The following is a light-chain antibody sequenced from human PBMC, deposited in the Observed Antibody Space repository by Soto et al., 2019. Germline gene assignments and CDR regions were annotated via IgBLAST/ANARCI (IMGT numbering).Light chain of an antibody. J-gene: IGLJ1*01. CDR2: EVT. CDR1: SGDVGGYDY. CDR3: SSYAGSDNPYV. Sequence: QSVLTQLPGASGSPGRSVTVSCIGSSGDVGGYDYVSWYQQQPGKATKLMIYEVTKRPLGVPDRFSGSKSGNTASLTVSGLQAEDEADYYCSSYAGSDNPYVFGTGT. V-gene: IGLV2-8*01.